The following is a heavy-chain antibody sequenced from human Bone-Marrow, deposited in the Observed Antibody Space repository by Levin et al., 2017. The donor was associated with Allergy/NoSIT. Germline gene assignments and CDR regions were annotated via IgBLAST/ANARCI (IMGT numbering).Heavy chain of an antibody. V-gene: IGHV1-2*06. Sequence: ASVKVSCKASGYPFNAYFIHWVRQAPGQRPEWMGRIDPNTGDTNVAHRFKGRGTVTRDTTISTASLELTSLRFDDTAVYYFARAIGAGTFDFWGQGTLVTVSS. J-gene: IGHJ4*02. CDR1: GYPFNAYF. D-gene: IGHD1-1*01. CDR3: ARAIGAGTFDF. CDR2: IDPNTGDT.